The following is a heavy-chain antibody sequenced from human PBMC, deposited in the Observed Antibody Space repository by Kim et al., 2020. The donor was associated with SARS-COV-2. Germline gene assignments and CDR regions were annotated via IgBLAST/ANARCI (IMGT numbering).Heavy chain of an antibody. CDR3: AKDSGGGYYYYYGMDV. J-gene: IGHJ6*02. V-gene: IGHV3-23*03. D-gene: IGHD3-10*01. Sequence: DPVKGPFTISRDDSKNTLYLQMNSRRAEDTAVYYCAKDSGGGYYYYYGMDVWGQGTTVTVSS.